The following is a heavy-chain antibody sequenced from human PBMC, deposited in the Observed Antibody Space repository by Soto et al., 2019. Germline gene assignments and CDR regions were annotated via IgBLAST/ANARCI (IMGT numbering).Heavy chain of an antibody. D-gene: IGHD6-19*01. Sequence: QVQLQQWGAGLLKPSETLALTCAVYGGSFSGYYWSWIRQPPGRGLEWIGEIHHSGRTSYNPSPKSRVTISADTSKNQFSLKLSSVTAADTAVYYCAKHSGWSFDYWGQGTLVTVSS. CDR1: GGSFSGYY. V-gene: IGHV4-34*01. J-gene: IGHJ4*02. CDR2: IHHSGRT. CDR3: AKHSGWSFDY.